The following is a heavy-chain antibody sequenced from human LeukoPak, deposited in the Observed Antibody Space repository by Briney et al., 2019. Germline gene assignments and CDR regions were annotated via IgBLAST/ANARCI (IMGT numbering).Heavy chain of an antibody. J-gene: IGHJ5*02. CDR3: ARTSDPWLQLT. D-gene: IGHD5-24*01. V-gene: IGHV3-53*01. CDR2: IYSGGST. Sequence: GGSLRLSCAASGFTVSSNYMSWVRQAPGKGLEWVSVIYSGGSTYYADSVKGRFTISRDSSKNTLYLQMNSLRAEDTAVYYCARTSDPWLQLTWGQGTLVTVSS. CDR1: GFTVSSNY.